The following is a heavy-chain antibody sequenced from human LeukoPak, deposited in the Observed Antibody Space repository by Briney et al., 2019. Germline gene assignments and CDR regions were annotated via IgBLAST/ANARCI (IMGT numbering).Heavy chain of an antibody. CDR3: AKDGAWLRFDD. CDR2: ISPGGGPT. Sequence: PGGSLRLSCAGSGFPFSSHGMNWVRQAPGKGLEWVSGISPGGGPTYYADSVRGRFTISRDDSKNTLYLQMKNLRAEDTAVHYCAKDGAWLRFDDWGQGILVTVSS. CDR1: GFPFSSHG. V-gene: IGHV3-23*01. D-gene: IGHD5-12*01. J-gene: IGHJ4*02.